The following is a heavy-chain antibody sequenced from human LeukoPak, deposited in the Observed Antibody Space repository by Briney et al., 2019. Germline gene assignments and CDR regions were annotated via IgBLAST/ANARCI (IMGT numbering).Heavy chain of an antibody. CDR1: GGSISSGSYY. V-gene: IGHV4-61*02. CDR2: IYTSGST. D-gene: IGHD3-10*01. CDR3: ARDRSELWFGEGGWFDP. J-gene: IGHJ5*02. Sequence: SQTLSLTCTVSGGSISSGSYYWSWIRQPAGKGLEWIGRIYTSGSTNYNPSLKSRVTISVDTSKNQFSLKLSSVTAADTAVYYCARDRSELWFGEGGWFDPWGQGTLVTVSS.